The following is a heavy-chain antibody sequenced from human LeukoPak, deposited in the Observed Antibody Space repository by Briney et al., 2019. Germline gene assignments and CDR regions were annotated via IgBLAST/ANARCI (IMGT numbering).Heavy chain of an antibody. D-gene: IGHD6-19*01. CDR3: ARDREQWQLGYYYYYMDV. J-gene: IGHJ6*03. CDR1: GFTFNDYG. Sequence: GGSLRLSCAASGFTFNDYGMSWVRQAPGKGLEWVSGINWNGGSTGYTNSVKGRFTISRDNAKNSLYLQMNSLRAEDTALYYCARDREQWQLGYYYYYMDVRGKGTTVTVSS. CDR2: INWNGGST. V-gene: IGHV3-20*04.